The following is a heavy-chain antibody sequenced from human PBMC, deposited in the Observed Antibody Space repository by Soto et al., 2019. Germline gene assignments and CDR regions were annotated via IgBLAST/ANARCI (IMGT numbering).Heavy chain of an antibody. CDR2: IWYDGSNK. CDR1: GFTFSSYG. CDR3: ARPNQRESGSYYPY. D-gene: IGHD1-26*01. Sequence: QVQLVESGGGVVQPGRSLRLSCAASGFTFSSYGMHWVRQAPGKGLEWVEVIWYDGSNKYYADSVKGRFTISRDNSKNTLYLQMNSLRAEDTAVYYCARPNQRESGSYYPYWGQGTLVTVSS. V-gene: IGHV3-33*01. J-gene: IGHJ4*02.